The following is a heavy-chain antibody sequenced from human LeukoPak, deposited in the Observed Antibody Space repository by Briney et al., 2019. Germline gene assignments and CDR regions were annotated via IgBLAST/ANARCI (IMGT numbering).Heavy chain of an antibody. Sequence: GGSPRLSCAASGFTVSSNYMSWVRQAPGRGLEWVSVIYSGGSTYYADSVKGRFTISRDNSKNTLYLQMNSLRAEDTAVYYCAADYSSGWYWFDPWGQGTLVTVSS. CDR3: AADYSSGWYWFDP. CDR1: GFTVSSNY. D-gene: IGHD6-19*01. V-gene: IGHV3-66*01. CDR2: IYSGGST. J-gene: IGHJ5*02.